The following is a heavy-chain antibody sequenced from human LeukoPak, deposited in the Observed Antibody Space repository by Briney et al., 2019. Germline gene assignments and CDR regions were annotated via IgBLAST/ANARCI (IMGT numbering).Heavy chain of an antibody. D-gene: IGHD6-19*01. V-gene: IGHV1-58*02. J-gene: IGHJ4*02. Sequence: GASVKVSCKASGFTFTSSAMQWVRQARGQRLEWIGWIVVGSGNTNYAQKFQERVTITRDMSTSTAYMGLSSLRSEDTAVYYCAARSYSSGWYIVWGQGTLVTVSS. CDR1: GFTFTSSA. CDR3: AARSYSSGWYIV. CDR2: IVVGSGNT.